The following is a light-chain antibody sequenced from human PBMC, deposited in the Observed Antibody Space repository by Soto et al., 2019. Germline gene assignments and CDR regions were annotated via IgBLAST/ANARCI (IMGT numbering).Light chain of an antibody. J-gene: IGLJ1*01. CDR3: QSYDSSLSGFV. CDR1: SSNIGAGYD. V-gene: IGLV1-40*01. CDR2: NNI. Sequence: QSVLTQPPSVSGAPGQRVTISCTGSSSNIGAGYDVHWYQQLPGTAPRLLIHNNINRPSGVPDRFSGSKSGSSASLAITGXQXXXXXXXYCQSYDSSLSGFVFGTGTKLTVL.